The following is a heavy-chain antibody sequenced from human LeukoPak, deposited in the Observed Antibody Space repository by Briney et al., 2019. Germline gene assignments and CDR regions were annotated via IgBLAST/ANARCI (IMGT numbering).Heavy chain of an antibody. CDR2: IYHSGST. CDR1: GGSISSSNW. J-gene: IGHJ3*02. V-gene: IGHV4-4*02. Sequence: SETLSLTCAVSGGSISSSNWWSWVRQPPGKGLEWIGEIYHSGSTNCNPSLKSRVTISVDKSKNQFSLKLSSVTAADTAVYYCARARGATIFQSAFDIWGQGTMVTVSS. D-gene: IGHD5-24*01. CDR3: ARARGATIFQSAFDI.